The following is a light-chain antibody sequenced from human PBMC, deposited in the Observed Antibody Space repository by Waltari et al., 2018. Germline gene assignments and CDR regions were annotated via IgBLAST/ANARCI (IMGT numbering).Light chain of an antibody. CDR3: AAWDDSLNGWV. J-gene: IGLJ3*02. CDR1: SSNIGSTP. Sequence: QSVLTQPPSASGTPGQRVTISCSGSSSNIGSTPVNWYQQLPGTAPKLLIYSNNQRPSGVPDRFPGSKSGTSASLAISGLQSEDEADYYCAAWDDSLNGWVFGGGTKLTVL. V-gene: IGLV1-44*01. CDR2: SNN.